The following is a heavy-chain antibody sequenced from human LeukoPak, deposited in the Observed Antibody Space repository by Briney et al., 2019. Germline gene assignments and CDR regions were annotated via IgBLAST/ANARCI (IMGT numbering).Heavy chain of an antibody. Sequence: ASVKVSCKASGYTFTSYYMHWVRQAPGQGLEWMGIINLSGGSTSYAQKFQGRVTMTRDTSTSTVYMELSSLRSEDTAVYYCARAPDYFDSSGYFDSWGQGTLVTVSS. CDR2: INLSGGST. V-gene: IGHV1-46*01. CDR3: ARAPDYFDSSGYFDS. J-gene: IGHJ4*02. D-gene: IGHD3-22*01. CDR1: GYTFTSYY.